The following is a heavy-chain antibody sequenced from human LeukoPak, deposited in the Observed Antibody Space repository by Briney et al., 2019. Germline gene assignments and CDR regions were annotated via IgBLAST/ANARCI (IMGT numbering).Heavy chain of an antibody. V-gene: IGHV3-11*04. Sequence: GGSLRLSCAASGFTFSDYYMTWSRQAPGKGLEWVSFISTSGNVNYYADSVKGRFTNSRDNSKNTMYLQMNSLRPEDTAIYYCAKVDSSSWGILDYWGQGTLVTVSS. CDR3: AKVDSSSWGILDY. J-gene: IGHJ4*02. CDR2: ISTSGNVN. D-gene: IGHD6-13*01. CDR1: GFTFSDYY.